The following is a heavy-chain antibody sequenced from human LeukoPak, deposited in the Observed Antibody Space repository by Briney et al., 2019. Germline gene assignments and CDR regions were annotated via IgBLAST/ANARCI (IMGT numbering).Heavy chain of an antibody. CDR2: ISSSGSTI. J-gene: IGHJ6*03. Sequence: GGSLRLSCAASGFTFDDYTMHWVRQAPGKGLEWVSYISSSGSTIYYADSVKGRFTISRDNAKNSLYLQMNSMRAEDTAVYYCAREDGFWSGYPTYYMDVWGKGTAVTVSS. CDR1: GFTFDDYT. CDR3: AREDGFWSGYPTYYMDV. D-gene: IGHD3-3*01. V-gene: IGHV3-48*03.